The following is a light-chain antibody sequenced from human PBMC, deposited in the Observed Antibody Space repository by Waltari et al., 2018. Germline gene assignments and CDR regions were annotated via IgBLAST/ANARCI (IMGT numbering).Light chain of an antibody. CDR1: SSDAGGLNF. Sequence: QSALTQPASVSGSPGQSISISCTGISSDAGGLNFVSWYQQHPGKAPKLMIYDVFNRPSGVSTRFSGSKSDNAASLAISGLQAEDEAVYYCSSYTASPPHVVFGGGTKVTVL. CDR2: DVF. V-gene: IGLV2-14*03. J-gene: IGLJ2*01. CDR3: SSYTASPPHVV.